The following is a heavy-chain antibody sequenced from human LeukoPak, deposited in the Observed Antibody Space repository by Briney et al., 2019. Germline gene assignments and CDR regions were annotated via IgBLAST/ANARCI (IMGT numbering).Heavy chain of an antibody. Sequence: ASVKVSCKASGYTFTSYGISWVRQAPGQGLEWMGWISAYNGNTNYAQKPQGRVTMTTDTSTSTAYMELRSLRSDDTAVYYCAISTTAVFNGAFDYWGQGTLVTVSS. D-gene: IGHD1-1*01. J-gene: IGHJ4*02. CDR3: AISTTAVFNGAFDY. V-gene: IGHV1-18*01. CDR2: ISAYNGNT. CDR1: GYTFTSYG.